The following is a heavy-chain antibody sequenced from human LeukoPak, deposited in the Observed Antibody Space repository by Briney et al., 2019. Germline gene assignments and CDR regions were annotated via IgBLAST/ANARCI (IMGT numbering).Heavy chain of an antibody. Sequence: SSETLSLTCAVYGGSFSGYYWSWIRQPPGKGLEWIGEINHSGSTNYNPSLKSRVTISVDTSKNQFSLKLSSVTAADTAVYYCARQETHPRWFDPWGQGTLVTVSS. CDR2: INHSGST. J-gene: IGHJ5*02. D-gene: IGHD4-23*01. CDR3: ARQETHPRWFDP. V-gene: IGHV4-34*01. CDR1: GGSFSGYY.